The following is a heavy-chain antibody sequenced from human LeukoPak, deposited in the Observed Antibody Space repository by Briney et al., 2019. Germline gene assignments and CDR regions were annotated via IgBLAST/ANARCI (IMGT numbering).Heavy chain of an antibody. V-gene: IGHV4-59*01. CDR3: ASNTGTVFDY. Sequence: PSETLSLTCTVSGDSISSYYWSWIRQPPGKGLEWIGYIYYSGSTEYNPSLRSRVTISLEMSKHQFSLNLTSVTAADTAVYYCASNTGTVFDYWGQGALVTVSS. D-gene: IGHD7-27*01. CDR1: GDSISSYY. CDR2: IYYSGST. J-gene: IGHJ4*02.